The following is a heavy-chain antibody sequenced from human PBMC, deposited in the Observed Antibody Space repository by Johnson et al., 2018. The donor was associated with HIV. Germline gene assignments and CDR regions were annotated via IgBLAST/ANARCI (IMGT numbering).Heavy chain of an antibody. CDR3: ARSSGYYGTDAFDI. D-gene: IGHD3-22*01. CDR2: IKNDGSEK. CDR1: GFTFSSYW. V-gene: IGHV3-7*02. Sequence: VQLVESGGGVVQPGRSLRLSCAASGFTFSSYWMSWARQAPGKGLEWVANIKNDGSEKYYVDSVKGRFTISRDNAKNSLYLEMQSLRAEDTAVYYCARSSGYYGTDAFDIWGQGTMVTVSS. J-gene: IGHJ3*02.